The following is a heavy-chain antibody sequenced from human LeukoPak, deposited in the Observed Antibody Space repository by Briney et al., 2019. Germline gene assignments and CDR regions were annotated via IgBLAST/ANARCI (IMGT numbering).Heavy chain of an antibody. CDR2: IYWDDDK. Sequence: SGPTLVKPTQTLTLTCTFSGFSLSTSGVGVGWIRQPPGKALEWLALIYWDDDKRYSPSLKSRLTITKDTSKNQAVLTMTNMDPVDTATYYCALPPNYYDSSGYYWRYWGQGTLVTVSS. CDR1: GFSLSTSGVG. V-gene: IGHV2-5*02. J-gene: IGHJ4*02. D-gene: IGHD3-22*01. CDR3: ALPPNYYDSSGYYWRY.